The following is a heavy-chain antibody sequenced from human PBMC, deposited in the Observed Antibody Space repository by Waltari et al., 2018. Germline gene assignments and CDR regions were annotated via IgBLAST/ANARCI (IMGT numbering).Heavy chain of an antibody. Sequence: QLQLQQSGPGLVKPSEFLSLNCAVSGDSMSSSYWWSWVRQSPGKGLEWMGQINRSGRTNYHPAFESRVIVSIDSSNNQFSLKLLSATAADTAVYYCARDRGRGIYLDTWGQGTLVTVSP. J-gene: IGHJ4*02. D-gene: IGHD2-15*01. CDR1: GDSMSSSYW. CDR2: INRSGRT. V-gene: IGHV4-4*02. CDR3: ARDRGRGIYLDT.